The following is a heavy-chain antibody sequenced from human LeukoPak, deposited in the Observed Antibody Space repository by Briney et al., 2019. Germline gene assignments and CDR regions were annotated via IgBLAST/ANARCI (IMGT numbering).Heavy chain of an antibody. CDR3: ARAPGEGWLDP. Sequence: PGGSLRLSCAASGFTFSSYWMSWVRQAPGKGLEWVASIKQDGSEKYYVDSVKGRFTISRDNAKNSLYLQMNSLRAEDTALYYCARAPGEGWLDPWGQGTLVTVSS. CDR2: IKQDGSEK. D-gene: IGHD4-17*01. V-gene: IGHV3-7*01. J-gene: IGHJ5*02. CDR1: GFTFSSYW.